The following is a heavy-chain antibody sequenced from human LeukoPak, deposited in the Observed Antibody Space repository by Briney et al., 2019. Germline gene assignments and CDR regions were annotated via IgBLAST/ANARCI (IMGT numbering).Heavy chain of an antibody. D-gene: IGHD6-13*01. CDR2: IYYSGST. CDR1: GGSISSYY. V-gene: IGHV4-59*12. Sequence: SETLSLTCTVSGGSISSYYWSWIRQPPGKGLEWIGYIYYSGSTNYNPSLKSRVTISVDTSKNQFSLKLSSVTAADTAVYYCLGAGATAGYYYYYYMDVWGKGTTVTVSS. J-gene: IGHJ6*03. CDR3: LGAGATAGYYYYYYMDV.